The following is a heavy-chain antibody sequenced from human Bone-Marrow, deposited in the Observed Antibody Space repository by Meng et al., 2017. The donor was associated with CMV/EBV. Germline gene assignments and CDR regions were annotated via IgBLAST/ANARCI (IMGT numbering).Heavy chain of an antibody. V-gene: IGHV4-34*01. Sequence: GSLRLSCAVYGGSFSGYYWSWVRQPPGKGLEWIGEINHSGSTSYNPSLESRVTISVDTSKNQFSLKLSSVTAADTAVYYCARLRFLEWLSSYYYYYGMDVWGQGTTVPVSS. CDR3: ARLRFLEWLSSYYYYYGMDV. CDR2: INHSGST. CDR1: GGSFSGYY. J-gene: IGHJ6*01. D-gene: IGHD3-3*01.